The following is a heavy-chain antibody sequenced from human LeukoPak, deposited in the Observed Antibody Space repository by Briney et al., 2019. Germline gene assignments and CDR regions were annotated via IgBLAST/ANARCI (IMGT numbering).Heavy chain of an antibody. Sequence: GGSLRLSCAASGFTFHDFAMVWVRQAPGKGLEWVSAISWSGDRIGYADSVKGRFTISRDNAKNSLYLQMSSLGVEDTAFYYCVKDLLPDNYCGSGSYHDYWGQGTLITVSS. CDR1: GFTFHDFA. CDR3: VKDLLPDNYCGSGSYHDY. CDR2: ISWSGDRI. J-gene: IGHJ4*02. D-gene: IGHD3-10*01. V-gene: IGHV3-9*01.